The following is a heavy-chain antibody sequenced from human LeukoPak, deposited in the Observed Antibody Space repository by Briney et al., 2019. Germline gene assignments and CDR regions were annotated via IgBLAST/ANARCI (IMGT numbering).Heavy chain of an antibody. CDR2: IKKGGSRQ. J-gene: IGHJ4*02. CDR1: GFAFSNYF. Sequence: GSLRLSCEASGFAFSNYFMTWVRQAPGEGREWVVNIKKGGSRQNYVDSVKGRFTISRDNAKNSRQPQMKSRMSDETAAKYYSGSSSGHDGSGYRPFDYWGQGTLVTVSS. CDR3: SGSSSGHDGSGYRPFDY. D-gene: IGHD3-22*01. V-gene: IGHV3-7*02.